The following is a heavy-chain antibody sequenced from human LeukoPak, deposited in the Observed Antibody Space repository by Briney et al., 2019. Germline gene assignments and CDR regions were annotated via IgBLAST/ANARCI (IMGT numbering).Heavy chain of an antibody. CDR3: ARRGESTNYGDYRFDS. CDR2: ISSTGGST. Sequence: GGSLRLSCTVSGFTFSSYAMSWVRQAPGKGLEWVSAISSTGGSTYQADSVKGRFTISRDNSKNTLYLQMNSLRVEDTAVYYCARRGESTNYGDYRFDSWGQGTLVIVSS. J-gene: IGHJ4*02. D-gene: IGHD4-17*01. V-gene: IGHV3-23*01. CDR1: GFTFSSYA.